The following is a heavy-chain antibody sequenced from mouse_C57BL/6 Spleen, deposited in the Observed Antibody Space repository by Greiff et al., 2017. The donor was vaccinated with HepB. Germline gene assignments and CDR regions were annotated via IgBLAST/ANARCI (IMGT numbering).Heavy chain of an antibody. CDR3: TTPLYGSSRYYYAMDY. J-gene: IGHJ4*01. CDR1: GFNIKDDY. Sequence: VQLQQSGAELVRPGASVKLSCTASGFNIKDDYMHWVKQRPEQGLEWIGWIDPENGDTEYASKFQGKATITANTSSNTAYLQLSSLTSEDTAVYYCTTPLYGSSRYYYAMDYWGQGTSVTVSS. D-gene: IGHD1-1*01. V-gene: IGHV14-4*01. CDR2: IDPENGDT.